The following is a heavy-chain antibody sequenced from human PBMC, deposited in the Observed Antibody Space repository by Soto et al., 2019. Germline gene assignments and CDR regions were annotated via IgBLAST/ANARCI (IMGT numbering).Heavy chain of an antibody. J-gene: IGHJ4*02. D-gene: IGHD2-8*01. CDR3: ASAPNMYYFDD. V-gene: IGHV4-59*01. CDR2: IYHSGSA. CDR1: GGSSSSDY. Sequence: SETLSLTCTVSGGSSSSDYWSWIRQPPGKGLEWIGYIYHSGSANYNPSLKSRVTISVDTSKSQFSLRLSSVTAADTAVYYCASAPNMYYFDDWGQGTLVTAPQ.